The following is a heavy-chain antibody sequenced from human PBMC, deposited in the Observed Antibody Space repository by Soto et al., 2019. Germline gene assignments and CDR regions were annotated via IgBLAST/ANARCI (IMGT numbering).Heavy chain of an antibody. CDR1: GYTLTELS. CDR2: FDPEDGET. J-gene: IGHJ5*02. D-gene: IGHD3-3*01. CDR3: ALFLRGFDP. V-gene: IGHV1-24*01. Sequence: ASGKVSCKVSGYTLTELSMHWVRQAPGKGLEWRGGFDPEDGETIYAQKFQGRVTMTEYTATDTAYLELNSLRSDDTAVYYCALFLRGFDPWGQGTLVTVSS.